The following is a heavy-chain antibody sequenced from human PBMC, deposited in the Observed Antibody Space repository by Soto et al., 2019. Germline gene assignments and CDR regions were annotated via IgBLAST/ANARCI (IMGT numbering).Heavy chain of an antibody. CDR2: ISSNGGST. CDR1: GFTFSSYA. D-gene: IGHD2-2*01. V-gene: IGHV3-64D*06. CDR3: VKDLCSSTSCYRRDYGMDV. J-gene: IGHJ6*02. Sequence: GGSLRLSCSASGFTFSSYAMHWVRQAPGKGLEYVSAISSNGGSTYYADSVKGGFTISRDNSKNTLYLQMSSLRAEDTAVYYCVKDLCSSTSCYRRDYGMDVWGQGTTVT.